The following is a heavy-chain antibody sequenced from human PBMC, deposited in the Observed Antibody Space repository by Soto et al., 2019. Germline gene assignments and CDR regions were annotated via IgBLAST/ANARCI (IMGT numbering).Heavy chain of an antibody. Sequence: NPSETLSLTCTVSGGSISSYYWSWIRQPAGKGLEWIGRIYTSGSTNYNPSLKSRVTMSVDTSKNQFSLKLSSVTAADTAVYYCAREKYDFGSGYYLPYWGQGTLVTVSS. J-gene: IGHJ4*02. CDR1: GGSISSYY. D-gene: IGHD3-3*01. V-gene: IGHV4-4*07. CDR3: AREKYDFGSGYYLPY. CDR2: IYTSGST.